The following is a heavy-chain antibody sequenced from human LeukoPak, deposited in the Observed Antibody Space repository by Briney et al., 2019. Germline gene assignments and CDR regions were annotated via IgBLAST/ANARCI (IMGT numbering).Heavy chain of an antibody. Sequence: APVKVSCKASGYTFTGYYMHWVRQAPGQGLEWMGRINPNSGGTNYAQKFQGRVTMTRDTSISTAYMELSRLRSDDTAVYYCAREVYDYGDYVMGYWGQGTLVTVSS. J-gene: IGHJ4*02. V-gene: IGHV1-2*06. CDR2: INPNSGGT. CDR1: GYTFTGYY. D-gene: IGHD4-17*01. CDR3: AREVYDYGDYVMGY.